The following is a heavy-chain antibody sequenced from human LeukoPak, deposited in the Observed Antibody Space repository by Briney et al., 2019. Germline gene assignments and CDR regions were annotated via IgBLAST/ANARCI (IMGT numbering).Heavy chain of an antibody. V-gene: IGHV6-1*01. CDR2: TYYRSKRYN. D-gene: IGHD3-10*01. CDR1: GDSVSSNIVA. Sequence: SQTLSLTCVISGDSVSSNIVAWNWIRQSPSRGLEWLGRTYYRSKRYNEYAVSVKSRITINPDTSKNQFSLQLNSVTPEDTSVYYCARAAGTNWFDPWGQGTLVTVSS. CDR3: ARAAGTNWFDP. J-gene: IGHJ5*02.